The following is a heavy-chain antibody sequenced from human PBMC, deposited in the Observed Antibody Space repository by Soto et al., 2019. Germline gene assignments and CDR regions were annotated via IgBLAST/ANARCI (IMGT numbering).Heavy chain of an antibody. D-gene: IGHD3-22*01. CDR2: ISGSGGST. CDR3: AKSQDYYDSSGYYYPFGY. CDR1: GFTFSSYA. Sequence: GGSLRLPYAASGFTFSSYAMRWVRQAPGKGLEWVSAISGSGGSTYYADSVKGRFTISRDNSKNTLYLQMNSLRAEDTAVYYCAKSQDYYDSSGYYYPFGYWGQGTLVTVSS. V-gene: IGHV3-23*01. J-gene: IGHJ4*02.